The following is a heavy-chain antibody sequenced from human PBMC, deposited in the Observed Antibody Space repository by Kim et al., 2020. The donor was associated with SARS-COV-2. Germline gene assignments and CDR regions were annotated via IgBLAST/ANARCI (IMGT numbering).Heavy chain of an antibody. CDR2: IYYSGST. V-gene: IGHV4-61*01. CDR3: ARGGMVRGFDL. J-gene: IGHJ2*01. CDR1: GGSVSSGSYY. D-gene: IGHD3-10*01. Sequence: SEILSLTCTVSGGSVSSGSYYWSWIRQPPGKGLEWIGYIYYSGSTNYNPSLKSRVTISVDTSKNQFSLKLSSVTAADTAVYYCARGGMVRGFDLWGRGTL.